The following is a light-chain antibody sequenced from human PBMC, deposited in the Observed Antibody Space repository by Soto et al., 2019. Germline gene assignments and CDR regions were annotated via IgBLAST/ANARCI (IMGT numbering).Light chain of an antibody. V-gene: IGKV3-11*01. Sequence: EIFLTQSPVTLSLSPGERATLSCRASQRVNSHLAWFQQKPGQAPRLVIYDASNRATGIPVRFSGSGSGTDFTLTISSLEPEDFAVYYCQHRNDWPPSWTFGQGTKVDIK. J-gene: IGKJ1*01. CDR2: DAS. CDR3: QHRNDWPPSWT. CDR1: QRVNSH.